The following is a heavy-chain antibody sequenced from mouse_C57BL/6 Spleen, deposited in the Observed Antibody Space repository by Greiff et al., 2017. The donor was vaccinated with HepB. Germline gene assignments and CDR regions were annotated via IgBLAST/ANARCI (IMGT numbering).Heavy chain of an antibody. CDR2: INPSTGGT. J-gene: IGHJ1*03. Sequence: VQLKESGPELVKPGASVKISCKASGYSFTGYYMNWVKQSPEKSLEWIGEINPSTGGTTYNQKFKAKATLTVDKSSSTAYMQLKSLTSEDSAVYYCARGGYGSSYWYFDVWGTGTTVTVSP. D-gene: IGHD1-1*01. CDR3: ARGGYGSSYWYFDV. V-gene: IGHV1-42*01. CDR1: GYSFTGYY.